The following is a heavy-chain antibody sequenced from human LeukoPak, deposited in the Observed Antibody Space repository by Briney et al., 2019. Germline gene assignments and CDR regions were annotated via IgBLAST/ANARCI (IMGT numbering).Heavy chain of an antibody. J-gene: IGHJ6*02. Sequence: KPGGSLRLSCTGSGYSFTSYWIGWVRQMPGKGLEWMGIIYPGDSDTRYSPSFQGQVTISADKSISTAYLQWSSLKASDTAMYYCARIYDSSGYYSSYGMDVWGQGTTVTVSS. CDR1: GYSFTSYW. CDR2: IYPGDSDT. CDR3: ARIYDSSGYYSSYGMDV. D-gene: IGHD3-22*01. V-gene: IGHV5-51*01.